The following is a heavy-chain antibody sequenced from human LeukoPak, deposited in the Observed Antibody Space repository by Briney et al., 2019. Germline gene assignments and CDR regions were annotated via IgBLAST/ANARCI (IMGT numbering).Heavy chain of an antibody. CDR2: ISGSGGST. D-gene: IGHD4-17*01. Sequence: GGSLRLSCAASGFTFSSYAMNWVRQAPGKGLEWVSAISGSGGSTYYADSVKGRFTISRDNAKNSLYLQMNSLRAEDTAVYYCARNRATVTPHFDYWGQGTLVTVSS. J-gene: IGHJ4*02. CDR1: GFTFSSYA. V-gene: IGHV3-23*01. CDR3: ARNRATVTPHFDY.